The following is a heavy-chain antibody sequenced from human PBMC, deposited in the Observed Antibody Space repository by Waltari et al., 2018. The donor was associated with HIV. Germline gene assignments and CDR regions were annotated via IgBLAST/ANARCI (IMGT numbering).Heavy chain of an antibody. J-gene: IGHJ6*02. CDR3: AREASLTVTVEEYGMDV. D-gene: IGHD4-17*01. CDR2: VIPSSGVV. V-gene: IGHV1-46*01. Sequence: KPGASVQISCRTSGYVFTNYYIHWVRRAPGQGFVWMGTVIPSSGVVRSAQIFEDRLALASNTSATTVYMLLRDLKSEDTATYYCAREASLTVTVEEYGMDVWGPGT. CDR1: GYVFTNYY.